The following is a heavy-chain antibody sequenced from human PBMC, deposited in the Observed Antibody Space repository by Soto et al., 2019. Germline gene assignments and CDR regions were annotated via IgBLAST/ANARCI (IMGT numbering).Heavy chain of an antibody. CDR2: LSAYNGDT. D-gene: IGHD1-26*01. V-gene: IGHV1-18*01. CDR3: ARWSAIVGGAEALDV. J-gene: IGHJ3*01. CDR1: GYTFINYG. Sequence: QVQLVQSGAEVKKPGASVRVSCKTSGYTFINYGITWVRQAPGQGLEWMGWLSAYNGDTSSSEKLQDRFTMTTDTSTNTVSMDLRSLTSDDTAVYYCARWSAIVGGAEALDVWGQGTMVIVFS.